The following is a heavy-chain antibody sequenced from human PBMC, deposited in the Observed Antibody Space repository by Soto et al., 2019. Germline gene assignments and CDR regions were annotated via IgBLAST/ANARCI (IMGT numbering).Heavy chain of an antibody. Sequence: GGSLRLSCPVSGFTLRTFAMTWVRQAPGKGLECVSGIVGSGSQIHYADYVKGGFTISKDNSKNILYLQMDILRVDDTAVYFCAKDAVYKDGLWLMDQWGQGTQVTVSS. J-gene: IGHJ4*02. CDR1: GFTLRTFA. V-gene: IGHV3-23*01. D-gene: IGHD2-21*01. CDR2: IVGSGSQI. CDR3: AKDAVYKDGLWLMDQ.